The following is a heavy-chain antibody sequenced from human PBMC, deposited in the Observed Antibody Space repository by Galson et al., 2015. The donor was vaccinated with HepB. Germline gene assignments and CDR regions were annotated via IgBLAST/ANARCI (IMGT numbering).Heavy chain of an antibody. Sequence: TLSLTCTVSGGSISSSSYYWGWLRQPPGKGLEWIGSFYYTGNTHYNPSLKRRVTISGGTSKNQFSLKLNSVTAADTAVYYCARHESESKTYAADNWGQGTLVTVSS. CDR1: GGSISSSSYY. CDR3: ARHESESKTYAADN. D-gene: IGHD2-2*01. J-gene: IGHJ4*02. CDR2: FYYTGNT. V-gene: IGHV4-39*01.